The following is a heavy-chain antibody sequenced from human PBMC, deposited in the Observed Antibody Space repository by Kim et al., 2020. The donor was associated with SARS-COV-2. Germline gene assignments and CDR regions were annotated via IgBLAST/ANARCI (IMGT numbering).Heavy chain of an antibody. D-gene: IGHD6-19*01. Sequence: ASVKVSCKASGYTFTSYGISWVRQAPGQGLEWMGWISAYNGNTNYAQKLQGRVTMTTDTSTSTAYMELRSLRSDDTAVYYCARVPKVRGWPGTSYPTFDYWGQGTLVTVSS. CDR2: ISAYNGNT. CDR1: GYTFTSYG. V-gene: IGHV1-18*04. CDR3: ARVPKVRGWPGTSYPTFDY. J-gene: IGHJ4*02.